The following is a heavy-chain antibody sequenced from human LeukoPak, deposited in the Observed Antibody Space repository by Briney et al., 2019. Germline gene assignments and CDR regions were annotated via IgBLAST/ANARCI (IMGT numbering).Heavy chain of an antibody. CDR2: ISPDDSNT. CDR3: ARLDTFYHYGMNV. V-gene: IGHV5-51*01. CDR1: GYSFTTYW. J-gene: IGHJ6*02. Sequence: GESLKISCKGSGYSFTTYWIAWVRQMPGKGLEWMGIISPDDSNTRYSPSFQGQVTFLADKAIDTAYLQWTSLKASDTAMYYCARLDTFYHYGMNVWGQGTTVTVSS. D-gene: IGHD3/OR15-3a*01.